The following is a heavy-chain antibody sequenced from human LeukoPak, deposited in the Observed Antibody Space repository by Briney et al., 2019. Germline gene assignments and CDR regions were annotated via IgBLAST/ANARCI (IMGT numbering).Heavy chain of an antibody. CDR1: GYTFTGYY. D-gene: IGHD6-19*01. CDR2: INPNSGGT. V-gene: IGHV1-2*04. Sequence: GASVKVSCKASGYTFTGYYMHWVRQAPGQGLEWMGWINPNSGGTNYAQKFQGWVTMTRDTSISTAYMELSRLRSDDTAVYYCARSLGESSGWYYFDYWGQGTLVTVSS. CDR3: ARSLGESSGWYYFDY. J-gene: IGHJ4*02.